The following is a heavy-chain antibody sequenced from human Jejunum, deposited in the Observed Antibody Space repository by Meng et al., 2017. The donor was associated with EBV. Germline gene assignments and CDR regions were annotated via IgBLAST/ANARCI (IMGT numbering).Heavy chain of an antibody. V-gene: IGHV4-4*02. CDR1: GDSIISTDTW. CDR3: ARGSHYTWDV. D-gene: IGHD3-16*01. CDR2: IFHAGNT. Sequence: QVQLQESGPGLVKPSGPLSLPCGVSGDSIISTDTWWSWVRQPPGKGLEWIGEIFHAGNTNYNPSLKSQVTMSVDTSKNQFSLNLSSVTAADSAVYYCARGSHYTWDVWGQGTLVTVSS. J-gene: IGHJ4*02.